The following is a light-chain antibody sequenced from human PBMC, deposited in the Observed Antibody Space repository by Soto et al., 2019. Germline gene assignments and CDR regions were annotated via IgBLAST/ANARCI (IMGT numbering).Light chain of an antibody. V-gene: IGKV3-20*01. CDR2: GAS. J-gene: IGKJ5*01. CDR3: QQYGTSLSIT. CDR1: QSVSSSY. Sequence: EIVLTQSPATLSVSPGERATLSCRASQSVSSSYLAWYQQKPGQAPRLLIYGASSRATGIPDRFSGSGSGTDFTLTIRRLEPEDFAVYYCQQYGTSLSITFGQGTRLEIK.